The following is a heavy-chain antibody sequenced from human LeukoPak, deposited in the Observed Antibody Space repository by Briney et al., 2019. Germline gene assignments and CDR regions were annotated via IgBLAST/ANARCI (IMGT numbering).Heavy chain of an antibody. CDR3: ARAWGGPSCSGGNCYSGFDY. Sequence: GGSLRLSCAASGFTFSSFAMHWVRQAPGKGLEWVAVISFDGRDSYYADSVRGRFTISRDNSRDMVYLQLNSLRPGDTAVYYCARAWGGPSCSGGNCYSGFDYWGQGTLVTVSS. CDR1: GFTFSSFA. V-gene: IGHV3-30*04. CDR2: ISFDGRDS. D-gene: IGHD2-15*01. J-gene: IGHJ4*02.